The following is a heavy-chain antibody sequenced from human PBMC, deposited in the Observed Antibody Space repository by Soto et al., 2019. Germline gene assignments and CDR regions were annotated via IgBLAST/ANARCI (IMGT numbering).Heavy chain of an antibody. CDR1: GGSINSYW. V-gene: IGHV4-4*07. Sequence: SETLSLTCIVSGGSINSYWWSWIRQPAGKGLEWIGRVYSSGTTDYNPSLNSRATMSVETSKNQFSLKLTSVTAADTAVYYCARDIGSYAYAEGYWGQGIQVTVS. CDR3: ARDIGSYAYAEGY. D-gene: IGHD2-2*01. CDR2: VYSSGTT. J-gene: IGHJ4*02.